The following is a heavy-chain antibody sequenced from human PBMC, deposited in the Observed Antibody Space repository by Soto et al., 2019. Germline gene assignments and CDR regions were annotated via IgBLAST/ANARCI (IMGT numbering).Heavy chain of an antibody. V-gene: IGHV1-3*01. D-gene: IGHD3-22*01. CDR1: GYTFTSYA. Sequence: ASVKVSCKASGYTFTSYAMHWVRQAPGQRLEWMGWINAGNGNTKYSQKFQGRVTITRDTSASTAYMELSSLRSEDTAVYYCARVSDYYDSSGYLAYWGQGTLVTVSS. CDR3: ARVSDYYDSSGYLAY. J-gene: IGHJ4*02. CDR2: INAGNGNT.